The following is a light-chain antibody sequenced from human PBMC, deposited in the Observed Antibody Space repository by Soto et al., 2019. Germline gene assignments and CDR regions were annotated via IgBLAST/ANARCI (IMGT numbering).Light chain of an antibody. CDR3: SSYAGSDNLV. V-gene: IGLV2-8*01. J-gene: IGLJ2*01. CDR2: EVT. Sequence: QSALTQPPSASGSPGQSVTISCTGTSSDVGGYSYVSWYQQHPGKAPKLMIYEVTKRPSGVPDRFSGSKSGNTASLTVSGLQAEDEADYYGSSYAGSDNLVFGGGTKVTVL. CDR1: SSDVGGYSY.